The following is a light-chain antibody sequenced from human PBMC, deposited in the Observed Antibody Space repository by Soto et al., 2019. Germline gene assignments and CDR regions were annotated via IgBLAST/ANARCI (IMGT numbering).Light chain of an antibody. CDR2: KIS. CDR3: MQAAHFPLS. Sequence: ETVMTQTPLSLPVTLGQPASISCRSSQSPVYSDGNTYLSWLQQRPGQPPRLLIYKISNQVSGVPDRFSGSGAGTDLTLRISRVEAEDVGVYYCMQAAHFPLSFGQGTRLEIK. J-gene: IGKJ2*03. CDR1: QSPVYSDGNTY. V-gene: IGKV2-24*01.